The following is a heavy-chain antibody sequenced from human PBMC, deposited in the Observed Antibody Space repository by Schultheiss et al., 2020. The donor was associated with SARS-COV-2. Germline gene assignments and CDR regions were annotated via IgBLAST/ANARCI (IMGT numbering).Heavy chain of an antibody. CDR3: ARAARVESLFSVRGGSFDF. CDR1: GSSISGYF. CDR2: IYYTGIT. Sequence: SETLSLTCTVSGSSISGYFWTWIRQPPGKGLEQVGNIYYTGITKYSPSLKSRFTISVDTSKKQFSLRLGSVTAADTAVYYCARAARVESLFSVRGGSFDFWGRGALVTVSS. D-gene: IGHD5-24*01. V-gene: IGHV4-59*01. J-gene: IGHJ4*02.